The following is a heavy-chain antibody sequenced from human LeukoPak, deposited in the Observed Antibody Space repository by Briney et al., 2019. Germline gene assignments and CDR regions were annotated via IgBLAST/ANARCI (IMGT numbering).Heavy chain of an antibody. D-gene: IGHD3-22*01. J-gene: IGHJ5*02. CDR1: GGSFSGYY. Sequence: SETLSLTCAVYGGSFSGYYWSWIRQPPGKGLEWIGEINHSGSTNYNPSLKSRVTISVDTSKNQFSLKLSSVTAADTAVYHCARKKIPYYDGSGRFDPWGQGTLVTVSS. CDR3: ARKKIPYYDGSGRFDP. CDR2: INHSGST. V-gene: IGHV4-34*01.